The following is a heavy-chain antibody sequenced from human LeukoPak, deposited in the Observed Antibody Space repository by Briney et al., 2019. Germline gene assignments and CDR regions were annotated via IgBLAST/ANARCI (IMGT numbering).Heavy chain of an antibody. CDR3: ARTQKRWEPYFDY. J-gene: IGHJ4*02. Sequence: SETLSLTCTVSGGSISIPGYYWGWIRQPPGMGLEWIGGVSYSGNTYYNPSLQSRVTVSVDTSKSRFSLNLGSVTAADTAVYYCARTQKRWEPYFDYWGQGTLVTVSS. V-gene: IGHV4-39*01. CDR2: VSYSGNT. CDR1: GGSISIPGYY. D-gene: IGHD1-26*01.